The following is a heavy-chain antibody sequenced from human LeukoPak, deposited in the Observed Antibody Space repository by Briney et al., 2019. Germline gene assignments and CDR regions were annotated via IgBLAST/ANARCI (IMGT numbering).Heavy chain of an antibody. J-gene: IGHJ4*02. CDR3: GKDKTTYNWWEVIES. V-gene: IGHV3-23*01. CDR1: GFTFSSYA. Sequence: GGSLRLSCVASGFTFSSYAMTWVRQAPGKGLEWVALITHTGGDSYYADSVKGRFAISRDNSKNTLYLGMNDLRAEDTALYFCGKDKTTYNWWEVIESWGQGALVTVSS. CDR2: ITHTGGDS. D-gene: IGHD1-1*01.